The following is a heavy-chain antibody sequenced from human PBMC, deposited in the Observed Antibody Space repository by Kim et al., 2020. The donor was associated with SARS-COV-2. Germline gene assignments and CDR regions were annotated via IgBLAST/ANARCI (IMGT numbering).Heavy chain of an antibody. CDR1: GGSISSSNW. CDR3: ARDLRWGWFGDQANWFDP. Sequence: SETLSLTCAVSGGSISSSNWWSWVRQPPGKGLEWIGEIYHSGSTNYNPSLKSRVTISVDKSKNQFSLKLSSVTAADTAVYYCARDLRWGWFGDQANWFDPWGQGTLVTVSS. CDR2: IYHSGST. V-gene: IGHV4-4*02. J-gene: IGHJ5*02. D-gene: IGHD3-10*01.